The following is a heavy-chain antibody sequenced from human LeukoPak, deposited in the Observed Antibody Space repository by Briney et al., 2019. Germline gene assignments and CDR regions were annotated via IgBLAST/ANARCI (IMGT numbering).Heavy chain of an antibody. CDR2: IYSGGST. Sequence: PGGSLRLSCAASGFTVSANYMSGVRQAPGKGLEWVSVIYSGGSTYYADSVKSGFTIFRDSSKNTLYLQMNSLRAQDTAVYRCPRDNGYNSGSLVYWGQGTLVTVSP. CDR1: GFTVSANY. D-gene: IGHD6-19*01. V-gene: IGHV3-66*01. CDR3: PRDNGYNSGSLVY. J-gene: IGHJ4*02.